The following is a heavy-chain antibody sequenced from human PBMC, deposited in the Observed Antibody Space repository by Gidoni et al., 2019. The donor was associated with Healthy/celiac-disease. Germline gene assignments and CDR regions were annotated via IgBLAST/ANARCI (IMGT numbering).Heavy chain of an antibody. J-gene: IGHJ6*02. V-gene: IGHV3-7*01. Sequence: EVQLVESGGGLVQPGGSLRLSCAASGFTCSSYWMSWVRQAPGKGLEWVANIKQDGSEKYYVDSVKGRFTISRDNAKNSLYLQMNSLRAEDTAVYYCARMVGAYTVYYYYGMDVWGQGTTVTVSS. CDR2: IKQDGSEK. CDR3: ARMVGAYTVYYYYGMDV. CDR1: GFTCSSYW. D-gene: IGHD3-10*02.